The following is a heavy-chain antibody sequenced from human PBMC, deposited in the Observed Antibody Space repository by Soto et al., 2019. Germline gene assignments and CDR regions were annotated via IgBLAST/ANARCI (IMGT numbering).Heavy chain of an antibody. CDR3: AGDRVVGALGYYYGMDV. Sequence: GGSLRLSCAASGFTFSSYSMNWVRQAPGKGLEWVSSISSSSSYIYYADSVKGRFTISRDNAKNSLYLQMNSLRAEDTAVYYCAGDRVVGALGYYYGMDVWGQGTTVTVSS. D-gene: IGHD1-26*01. V-gene: IGHV3-21*01. CDR1: GFTFSSYS. CDR2: ISSSSSYI. J-gene: IGHJ6*02.